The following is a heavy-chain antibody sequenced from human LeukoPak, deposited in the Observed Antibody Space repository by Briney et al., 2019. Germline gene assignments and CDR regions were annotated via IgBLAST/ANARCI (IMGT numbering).Heavy chain of an antibody. CDR3: ARGFYFVGRQPAYAFDF. Sequence: GGSLRLSCAASGFSVNSNYMTWVRQAPGKELEWVSVLYTGGNTYYAESVQGRFSISRDNSRNTLYLQMNSLRAEDTAVYYCARGFYFVGRQPAYAFDFWGLGTLVTVSS. J-gene: IGHJ4*02. CDR1: GFSVNSNY. CDR2: LYTGGNT. D-gene: IGHD3-10*02. V-gene: IGHV3-53*01.